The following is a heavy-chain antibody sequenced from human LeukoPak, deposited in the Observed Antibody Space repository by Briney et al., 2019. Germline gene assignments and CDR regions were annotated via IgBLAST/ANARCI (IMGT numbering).Heavy chain of an antibody. V-gene: IGHV3-23*01. D-gene: IGHD2-2*01. Sequence: GGSLRLSCAASGFTFSSYAMSWVRQAPGKGLEWVSAISGSGGSTYYADSVKGRFTISRDNSKNTLYLQMNSLGAEDTAVYYCAKGDIVVVPAAYNWFDPWGQGTLVTVSS. CDR2: ISGSGGST. CDR1: GFTFSSYA. CDR3: AKGDIVVVPAAYNWFDP. J-gene: IGHJ5*02.